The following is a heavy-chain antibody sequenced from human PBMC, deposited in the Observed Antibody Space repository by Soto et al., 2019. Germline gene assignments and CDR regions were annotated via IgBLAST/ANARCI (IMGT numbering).Heavy chain of an antibody. CDR1: GGSISSYY. CDR3: ARGAILRYFDWLLPYYYGMDV. Sequence: QVQLQESGPGLVKPSETLSLTCTVSGGSISSYYWSWIRQPPGKGLEWIGYIYYSGSTNYNPSLKSRVTISVDTSKNQFSLKLSSVTAADTAVYYCARGAILRYFDWLLPYYYGMDVWGQGTTVTVSS. D-gene: IGHD3-9*01. CDR2: IYYSGST. J-gene: IGHJ6*02. V-gene: IGHV4-59*01.